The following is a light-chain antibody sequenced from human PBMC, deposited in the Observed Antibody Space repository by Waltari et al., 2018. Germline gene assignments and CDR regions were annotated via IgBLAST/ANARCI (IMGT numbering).Light chain of an antibody. CDR2: GAS. Sequence: EIVMTQSPATLSVSPGERATLSCRASQSVSSNLAWYQQKPGQAPRLLISGASTRATGIPARFSGSGSGTEFTLTINSLQPDDFATYYCQQYHDYSDTFGQGTKLEIK. V-gene: IGKV3-15*01. J-gene: IGKJ2*01. CDR3: QQYHDYSDT. CDR1: QSVSSN.